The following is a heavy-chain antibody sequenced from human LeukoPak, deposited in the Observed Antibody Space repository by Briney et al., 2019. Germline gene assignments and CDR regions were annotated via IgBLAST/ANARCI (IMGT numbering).Heavy chain of an antibody. CDR1: GGSISSYY. D-gene: IGHD2-21*02. J-gene: IGHJ6*02. Sequence: SETLSLTCTVSGGSISSYYWSWIRQPAGKGLEWIGRIYTSGSTNYNPSLKSRVTISVDTSKNQFSLKLSSVTAADTAVYYCAKSDRLYYYYGMDVWGQGTTVTVSS. V-gene: IGHV4-4*07. CDR3: AKSDRLYYYYGMDV. CDR2: IYTSGST.